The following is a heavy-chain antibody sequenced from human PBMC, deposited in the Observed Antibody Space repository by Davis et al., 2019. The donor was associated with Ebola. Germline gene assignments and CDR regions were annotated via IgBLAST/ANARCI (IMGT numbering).Heavy chain of an antibody. V-gene: IGHV3-23*01. Sequence: GGSLRLSCTTSGFTFSNFAMIWVRQASGKGLDWVSAIREYGIKTHYADSVKGRFTISRDNAKNTVHLQMSSRTADDTAIYYCATAALWFGDSPEHWGEGILVTVSS. J-gene: IGHJ4*02. CDR3: ATAALWFGDSPEH. D-gene: IGHD3-10*01. CDR2: IREYGIKT. CDR1: GFTFSNFA.